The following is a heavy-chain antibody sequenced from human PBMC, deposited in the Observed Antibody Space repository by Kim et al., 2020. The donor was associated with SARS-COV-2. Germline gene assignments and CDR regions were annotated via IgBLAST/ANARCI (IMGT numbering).Heavy chain of an antibody. CDR1: GFTFSSYW. CDR2: ITDDGPIT. D-gene: IGHD3-10*01. V-gene: IGHV3-74*01. CDR3: ARGGIGSFDY. Sequence: GGSLRLSCAASGFTFSSYWMHWVRQAPGKGLVWVSYITDDGPITTYADSVKGRFTISRDNAKNTLFLQMNSLRADDTAVYYCARGGIGSFDYWGQGTLVTVSS. J-gene: IGHJ4*02.